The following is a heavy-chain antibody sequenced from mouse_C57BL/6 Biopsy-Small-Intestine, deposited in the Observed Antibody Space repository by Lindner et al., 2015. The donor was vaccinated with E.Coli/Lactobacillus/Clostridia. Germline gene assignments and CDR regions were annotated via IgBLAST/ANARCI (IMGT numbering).Heavy chain of an antibody. V-gene: IGHV1-42*01. D-gene: IGHD3-3*01. CDR2: INPSTGGT. J-gene: IGHJ3*01. Sequence: VQLQESGPELVKPGASVKISCKASGYSFTGYYMNWVKQSPEKSLEWIGEINPSTGGTTYNQKLKAKATLTVDKSSSTAYMQLKSLTSEDSAVYYCARQEGPWFAYWGQGTLVTVSA. CDR3: ARQEGPWFAY. CDR1: GYSFTGYY.